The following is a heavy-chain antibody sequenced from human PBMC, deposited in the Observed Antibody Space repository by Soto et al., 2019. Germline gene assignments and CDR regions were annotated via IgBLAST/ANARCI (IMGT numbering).Heavy chain of an antibody. CDR3: AKDSVHSGSYYSPPDY. Sequence: PGGSLRLSCAASGFTFSSYAMSWVRQAPGKGLEWVSAISGSGGSTYYADSVKGRFTISRDNSKNTLYLQMNSLRAEDTAVYYCAKDSVHSGSYYSPPDYWGQRTLVTVSS. J-gene: IGHJ4*02. V-gene: IGHV3-23*01. CDR1: GFTFSSYA. D-gene: IGHD3-10*01. CDR2: ISGSGGST.